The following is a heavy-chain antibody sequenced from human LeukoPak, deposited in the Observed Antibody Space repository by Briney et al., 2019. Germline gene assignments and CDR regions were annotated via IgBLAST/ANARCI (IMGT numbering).Heavy chain of an antibody. V-gene: IGHV4-4*02. CDR2: IYHSGST. CDR1: DASISSNKW. CDR3: ARGPRRAAAAPEY. D-gene: IGHD6-13*01. Sequence: SETLSLTCADSDASISSNKWWTWLRQPPVKGLEWIGEIYHSGSTNYKSSLKSRVTISVDKSKNQFSLRLTSVTAADTAVYYCARGPRRAAAAPEYWGQGTLVTVSS. J-gene: IGHJ4*02.